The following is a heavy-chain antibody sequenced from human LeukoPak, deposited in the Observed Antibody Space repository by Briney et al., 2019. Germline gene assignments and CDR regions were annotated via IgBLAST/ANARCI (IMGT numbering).Heavy chain of an antibody. CDR3: AREDGAVVGAILMFWYFDL. CDR2: ISASSTFI. CDR1: GFSFNSYT. V-gene: IGHV3-21*01. J-gene: IGHJ2*01. Sequence: PGGSLRLSCAASGFSFNSYTMNWVRQAPGKGLEWVSSISASSTFIYYADSVKGRFTISRDNAKNSLYLQMNSLRPEDTAVYYCAREDGAVVGAILMFWYFDLWGRGSLVTVSS. D-gene: IGHD2-15*01.